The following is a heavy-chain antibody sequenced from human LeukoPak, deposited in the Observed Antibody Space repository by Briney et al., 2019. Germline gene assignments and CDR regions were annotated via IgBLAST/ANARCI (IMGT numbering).Heavy chain of an antibody. V-gene: IGHV7-4-1*02. CDR1: GYTFTNYA. CDR2: INTNTGNP. J-gene: IGHJ4*02. D-gene: IGHD5-12*01. Sequence: ASVKVSCKASGYTFTNYAMNWVRQAPGQGLEWMGWINTNTGNPTYAQGFTGRFVFSLDTSVSTAYLQISSLKAEDTAVYYCARDDPSGYPHHFDYWGQGTLVTVSS. CDR3: ARDDPSGYPHHFDY.